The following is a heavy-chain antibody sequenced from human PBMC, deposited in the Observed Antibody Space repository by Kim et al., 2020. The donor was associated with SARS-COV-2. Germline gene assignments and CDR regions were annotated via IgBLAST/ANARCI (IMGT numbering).Heavy chain of an antibody. V-gene: IGHV3-30*18. CDR1: GFTFSSYG. Sequence: GGSLRLSCAASGFTFSSYGMHWVRQAPGKGLEWVAVISHDGSNKYYADSVKGRFTISRDNSKNTLYLQMNSLRAEDTAVYYCAKVLVHLLDAFDIWGQGTMVTVSS. CDR2: ISHDGSNK. D-gene: IGHD6-13*01. CDR3: AKVLVHLLDAFDI. J-gene: IGHJ3*02.